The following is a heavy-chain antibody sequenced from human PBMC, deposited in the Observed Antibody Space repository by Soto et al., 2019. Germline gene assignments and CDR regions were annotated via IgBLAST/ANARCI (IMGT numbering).Heavy chain of an antibody. D-gene: IGHD3-3*01. V-gene: IGHV3-33*06. CDR3: AKEFWSGPFDY. J-gene: IGHJ4*02. CDR2: MWNDGSNK. Sequence: GGSLRLSCTTSGFIFSSYAMSWVRQAPGKGLEWVAGMWNDGSNKYYADSVKGRFTISRDNSKNTVYLQMNSLRAEDTAVYYCAKEFWSGPFDYWGPGTLVTVSS. CDR1: GFIFSSYA.